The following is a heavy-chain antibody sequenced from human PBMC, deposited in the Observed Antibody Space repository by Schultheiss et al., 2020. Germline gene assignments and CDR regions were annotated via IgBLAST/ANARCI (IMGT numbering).Heavy chain of an antibody. CDR1: GFTFSSYG. Sequence: GGSLRLSCAPSGFTFSSYGMHWVRQAPGKGLEWVAVIWYDGSNKYYADSVKGRFTISRDNSKNTLYLQMNSLRAEDTAVYYCARGSSGWPFDYWGQGTLVTVSS. D-gene: IGHD6-19*01. CDR3: ARGSSGWPFDY. J-gene: IGHJ4*02. V-gene: IGHV3-33*08. CDR2: IWYDGSNK.